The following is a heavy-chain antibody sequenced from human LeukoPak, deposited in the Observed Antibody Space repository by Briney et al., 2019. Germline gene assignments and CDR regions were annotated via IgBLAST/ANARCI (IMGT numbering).Heavy chain of an antibody. Sequence: SVKVSCKASGGTFSSYAISWVRQAPGQGLEWMGGIIPIFGTANYAQKFQGRVTITADESTSTAYMELSSLRSEDTAVYYCARRIAARRDYYYYMDVWGKGTTVTVSS. V-gene: IGHV1-69*13. CDR1: GGTFSSYA. J-gene: IGHJ6*03. D-gene: IGHD6-6*01. CDR2: IIPIFGTA. CDR3: ARRIAARRDYYYYMDV.